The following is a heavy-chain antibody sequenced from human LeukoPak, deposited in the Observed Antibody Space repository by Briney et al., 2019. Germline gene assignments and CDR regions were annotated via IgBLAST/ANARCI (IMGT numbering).Heavy chain of an antibody. CDR3: ARDKGAIAAD. V-gene: IGHV3-20*01. Sequence: GGSLRLSCAASEFTFDDYGMSWVRQAPGKGLEWGSGINWNGGSTGYADSVKGRFTISRDNAKNSLYLQMNSLRAEDTALYHCARDKGAIAADWGQGTLVTVSS. CDR1: EFTFDDYG. J-gene: IGHJ4*02. D-gene: IGHD6-13*01. CDR2: INWNGGST.